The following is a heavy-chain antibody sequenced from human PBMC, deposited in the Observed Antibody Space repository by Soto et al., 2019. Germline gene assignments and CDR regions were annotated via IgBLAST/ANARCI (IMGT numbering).Heavy chain of an antibody. CDR2: ISKSDYT. V-gene: IGHV3-21*01. Sequence: GALRLSCTVSGFAFNNYGINWVRQAPGKGLEWVSSISKSDYTYYSDSVKGRFTISRDNAKNSVSLQMNTLRVEDTAVYYCAREDSIIIPAVSDFWGQGTLVTVSS. CDR1: GFAFNNYG. D-gene: IGHD2-2*01. CDR3: AREDSIIIPAVSDF. J-gene: IGHJ4*02.